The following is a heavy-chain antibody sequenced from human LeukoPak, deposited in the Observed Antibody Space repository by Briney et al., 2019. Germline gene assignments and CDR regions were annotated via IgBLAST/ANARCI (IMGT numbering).Heavy chain of an antibody. Sequence: GGSLRLSCVASGFTFSSFGIHWVRQAPGKGLEWVAIISNDGSNKYYGDSVKGRFTISRDNSKNTLYLLMNSLRAEDTAVYYCAKADHYYDSSGRYWYFDLWGRGTLVTVSS. D-gene: IGHD3-22*01. CDR3: AKADHYYDSSGRYWYFDL. CDR2: ISNDGSNK. V-gene: IGHV3-30*18. J-gene: IGHJ2*01. CDR1: GFTFSSFG.